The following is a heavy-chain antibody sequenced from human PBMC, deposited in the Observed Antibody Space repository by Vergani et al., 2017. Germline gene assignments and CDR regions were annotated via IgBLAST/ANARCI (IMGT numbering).Heavy chain of an antibody. CDR2: TRNKANSYTT. J-gene: IGHJ3*01. V-gene: IGHV3-72*01. D-gene: IGHD2-2*01. CDR3: ARLGYCNSGTCRQDFNF. Sequence: EVQLVESGGGLVQPGGSLRLSCAASGFTFSDHYMDWVRQAPGKGLEWVDRTRNKANSYTTEYAASVKSRFTISRDDSKNSLYLQMNSLKIEDTTVYYCARLGYCNSGTCRQDFNFWDQRTMVVVSS. CDR1: GFTFSDHY.